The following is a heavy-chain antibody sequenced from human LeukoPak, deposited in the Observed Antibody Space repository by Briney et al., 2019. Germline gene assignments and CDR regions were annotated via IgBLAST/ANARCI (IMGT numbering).Heavy chain of an antibody. V-gene: IGHV1-46*01. CDR1: GYTFTTYY. CDR2: INPSDGST. J-gene: IGHJ4*02. CDR3: ARDMYTSGRGY. Sequence: ASVKVSCKAPGYTFTTYYMHWVRQAPGRGLEWMGIINPSDGSTNYAQKFQGRVTMTRDTSTSTVYMEVSSLRSEDTAVYYCARDMYTSGRGYWGQGTLVTVSS. D-gene: IGHD6-19*01.